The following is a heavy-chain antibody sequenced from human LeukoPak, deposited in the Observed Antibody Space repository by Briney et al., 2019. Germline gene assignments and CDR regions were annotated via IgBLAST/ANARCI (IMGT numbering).Heavy chain of an antibody. D-gene: IGHD3-3*01. CDR2: IHISGST. CDR3: ARREYDFWSGQTYYFDY. V-gene: IGHV4-61*02. CDR1: GASISSGSYY. Sequence: KSSETLSLTCTVSGASISSGSYYWSWIRQPAGKGLEWIGRIHISGSTNYNPSLKSRVTISIDTSKNQFSLKLSSVTAADTAVYYCARREYDFWSGQTYYFDYWGQGTLVTVSS. J-gene: IGHJ4*02.